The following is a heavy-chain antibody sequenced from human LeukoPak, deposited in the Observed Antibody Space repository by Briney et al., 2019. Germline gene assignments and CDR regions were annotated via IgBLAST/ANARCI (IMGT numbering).Heavy chain of an antibody. CDR2: IHYSGST. V-gene: IGHV4-61*01. D-gene: IGHD1-1*01. CDR1: GGSVSGGNYY. CDR3: TRTGSAGGY. J-gene: IGHJ4*02. Sequence: SETLSLTCTVSGGSVSGGNYYCSWIRQSPGKGLGWIGYIHYSGSTVYNPSLKSRVTMSIDTSKNQFSLNLSSATAADTAVYYCTRTGSAGGYWGQGTLVTVSS.